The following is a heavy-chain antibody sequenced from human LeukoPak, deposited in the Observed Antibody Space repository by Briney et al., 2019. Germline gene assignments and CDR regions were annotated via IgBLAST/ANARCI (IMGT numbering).Heavy chain of an antibody. CDR3: ARGALAAGERLKNNWFDP. D-gene: IGHD6-13*01. Sequence: PGGSLRLSCAASGFTFSSFTMNWVRQAPGKGLEWVSSISSSSSYIYYADSVKGRFTISRDNAKNSLYLQMNSLRAEDTAVYYCARGALAAGERLKNNWFDPWGQGTLVTVSS. J-gene: IGHJ5*02. CDR2: ISSSSSYI. CDR1: GFTFSSFT. V-gene: IGHV3-21*01.